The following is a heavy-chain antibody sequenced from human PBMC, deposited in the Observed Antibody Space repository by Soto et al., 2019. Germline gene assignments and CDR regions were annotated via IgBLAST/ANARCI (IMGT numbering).Heavy chain of an antibody. CDR3: AGGVATITHDAYDI. J-gene: IGHJ3*02. CDR2: IYHSGST. Sequence: QVQLQESGPGLVKPSGTLSLTCAVSSGSISSSNWWSWVRQPPGKGLEWIGEIYHSGSTNYNPSLESRVTRSVDKSKNQCSLKLSSVTAADTAVYYCAGGVATITHDAYDIWGRGTMVTVSS. V-gene: IGHV4-4*02. D-gene: IGHD5-12*01. CDR1: SGSISSSNW.